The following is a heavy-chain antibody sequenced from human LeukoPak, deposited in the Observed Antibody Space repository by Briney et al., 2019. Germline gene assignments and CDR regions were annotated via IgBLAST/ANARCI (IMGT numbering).Heavy chain of an antibody. V-gene: IGHV4-4*02. Sequence: PSGTLSLTCAVSGGSISSSNWWNWVRQPPGKGLEWIGEIYHSGSTNYNPSLKTRLTISVDKSKNQFSLKPSSVTAADTAIYYCATLSLPSYFDYWGQGALVTVSS. J-gene: IGHJ4*02. CDR2: IYHSGST. CDR3: ATLSLPSYFDY. CDR1: GGSISSSNW.